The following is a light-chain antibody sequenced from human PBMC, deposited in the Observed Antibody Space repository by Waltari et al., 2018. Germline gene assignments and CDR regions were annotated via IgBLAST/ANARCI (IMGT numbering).Light chain of an antibody. J-gene: IGLJ2*01. Sequence: QSALTQPDSVSGSPGQTNTISCTGTSSYVGDYKYVSWYQQYPGEAPKVIIYDAINRPSGVSNRFSGSKSGNSASLTISGLQAEDEAHYFCASFISSTSGVFGGGTRLTVL. CDR2: DAI. V-gene: IGLV2-14*03. CDR1: SSYVGDYKY. CDR3: ASFISSTSGV.